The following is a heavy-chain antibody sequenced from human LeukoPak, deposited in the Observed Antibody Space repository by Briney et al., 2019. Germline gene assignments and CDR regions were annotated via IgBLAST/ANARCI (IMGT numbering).Heavy chain of an antibody. Sequence: SETLSLTCTVSGGSISSYYRSWIRQPPGKGLEWIGYIYTSGSTNYNPSLKSRVTISVDTSKNQFSLKLSSVTASDTAVYYCARQTMMEFDYWGQGTLVTVSS. V-gene: IGHV4-4*09. J-gene: IGHJ4*02. CDR3: ARQTMMEFDY. CDR2: IYTSGST. CDR1: GGSISSYY. D-gene: IGHD1-1*01.